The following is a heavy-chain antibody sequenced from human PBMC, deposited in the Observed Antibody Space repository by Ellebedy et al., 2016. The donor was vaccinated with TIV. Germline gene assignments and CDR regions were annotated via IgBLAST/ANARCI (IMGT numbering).Heavy chain of an antibody. CDR2: ISGSGGST. Sequence: GGSLRLXXAASGFTFSSYWMHWVRQAPGKGLEWVSDISGSGGSTYYADSVKGRFTISRDNSKNTLYLQMNSLRVEDTAVYYCAKGITAAVVEGSLFDPWGQGTLVTVSS. CDR3: AKGITAAVVEGSLFDP. D-gene: IGHD6-13*01. CDR1: GFTFSSYW. J-gene: IGHJ5*02. V-gene: IGHV3-23*01.